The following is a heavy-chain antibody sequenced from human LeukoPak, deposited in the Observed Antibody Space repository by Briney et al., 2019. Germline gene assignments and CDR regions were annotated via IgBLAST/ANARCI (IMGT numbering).Heavy chain of an antibody. CDR2: IIPIFGTA. Sequence: SVKVSCKASGGTFSSYAISWVRQAPGQGLEWMGGIIPIFGTANYAQKFQGRVTITADESTSTAYMELSSLRSEDTAVYYCASSSSSGYYYYGMDVWGQGTTVTVSS. CDR1: GGTFSSYA. V-gene: IGHV1-69*13. J-gene: IGHJ6*02. CDR3: ASSSSSGYYYYGMDV. D-gene: IGHD6-6*01.